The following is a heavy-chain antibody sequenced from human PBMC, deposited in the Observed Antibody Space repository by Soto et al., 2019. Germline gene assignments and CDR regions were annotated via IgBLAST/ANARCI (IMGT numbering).Heavy chain of an antibody. CDR2: INHSGST. D-gene: IGHD3-10*01. CDR3: ARRYGSGSFNWFDP. J-gene: IGHJ5*02. V-gene: IGHV4-34*01. Sequence: SLTCAVYGGSFSGYYWSWIRQPPGKGLEWIGEINHSGSTNYNPSLKSRVTISVDTSKNQFSLKLSSVTAADTAVYYCARRYGSGSFNWFDPWGQGTLVTVS. CDR1: GGSFSGYY.